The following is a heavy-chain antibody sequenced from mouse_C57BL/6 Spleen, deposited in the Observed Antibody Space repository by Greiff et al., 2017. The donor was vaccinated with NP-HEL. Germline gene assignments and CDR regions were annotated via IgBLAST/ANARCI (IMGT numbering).Heavy chain of an antibody. CDR2: ISYDGSK. CDR1: GYSITSGYY. Sequence: EVQLLESGPGLVKPSQSLSLTCAVTGYSITSGYYWYWIRQFPGNKLEWMGYISYDGSKYYNPSVKNRISISRDTSKNQFFLELNSVTTEDAATYYCAIAAYWGQGTLVTVSA. J-gene: IGHJ3*01. CDR3: AIAAY. V-gene: IGHV3-6*01.